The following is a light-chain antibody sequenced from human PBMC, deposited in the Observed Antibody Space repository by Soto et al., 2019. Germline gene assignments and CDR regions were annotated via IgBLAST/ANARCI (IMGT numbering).Light chain of an antibody. CDR1: TSNVGNNA. CDR3: AAWDDILNVVL. Sequence: QYVLTQPPSVSEAPRPRVSISCSGNTSNVGNNAVNWYQQLPGKTPKLLIYFDDLVRSGVSDRFSGSKSGTSASLAISGLQSDDEADYYCAAWDDILNVVLFGGGTQLTVL. J-gene: IGLJ2*01. CDR2: FDD. V-gene: IGLV1-36*01.